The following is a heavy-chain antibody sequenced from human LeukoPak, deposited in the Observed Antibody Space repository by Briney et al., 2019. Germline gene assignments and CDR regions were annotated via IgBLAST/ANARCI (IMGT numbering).Heavy chain of an antibody. CDR3: ARDNSVGDNAWWFDP. CDR2: INPTGGST. CDR1: GYTFTSYY. J-gene: IGHJ5*02. Sequence: ASVKVSCKASGYTFTSYYMHWVRQAPGQGLEWMGLINPTGGSTGYEQKFQGRVTMTRDMSTSTDYMELSSLRSEDTAIYYCARDNSVGDNAWWFDPWGQGTLVTVSS. V-gene: IGHV1-46*01. D-gene: IGHD1-26*01.